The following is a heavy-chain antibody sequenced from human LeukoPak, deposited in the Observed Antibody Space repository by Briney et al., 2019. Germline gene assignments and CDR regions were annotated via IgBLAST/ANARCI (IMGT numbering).Heavy chain of an antibody. V-gene: IGHV3-30*01. CDR2: ISYDGSNK. J-gene: IGHJ6*03. Sequence: GGALRLSCAASAGTFSSYAMHCGRQAPGGGRQGGAVISYDGSNKYCADSVKGRFTISRDNSKSPLYLQMHSLRAEDTAAYYCAREDRYYDFWSGYYIHYYYYYYMDVWGKGNPVTASS. D-gene: IGHD3-3*01. CDR1: AGTFSSYA. CDR3: AREDRYYDFWSGYYIHYYYYYYMDV.